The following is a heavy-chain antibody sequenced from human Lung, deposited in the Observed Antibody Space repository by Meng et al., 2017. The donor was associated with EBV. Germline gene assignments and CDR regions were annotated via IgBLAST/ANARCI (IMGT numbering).Heavy chain of an antibody. CDR2: ISAYNGNT. CDR1: GYIFNNYG. Sequence: VRLVQCGAEVKKPGASVKVSFKASGYIFNNYGVSWVRQAPGQGPEWMGWISAYNGNTNYAQNFQGRFTMTTDTSTSTAYMELRSLRSDDTAVYYCARDLPGGTKGTWLDLWGQGTLVTVSS. D-gene: IGHD1-14*01. J-gene: IGHJ5*02. CDR3: ARDLPGGTKGTWLDL. V-gene: IGHV1-18*01.